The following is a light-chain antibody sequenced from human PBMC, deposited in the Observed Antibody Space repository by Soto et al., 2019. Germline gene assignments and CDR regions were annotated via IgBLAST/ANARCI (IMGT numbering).Light chain of an antibody. Sequence: EIVLTQSPATLSVSPGETVSLSCRASQSVSNKLAWFQQKPGQAPRLLMSATSTRATGIPARFSGSGSGTEFTLTISSLQPDDFATYYCQQYNSYWTFGQGTKVDIK. CDR3: QQYNSYWT. J-gene: IGKJ1*01. CDR1: QSVSNK. CDR2: ATS. V-gene: IGKV3D-15*01.